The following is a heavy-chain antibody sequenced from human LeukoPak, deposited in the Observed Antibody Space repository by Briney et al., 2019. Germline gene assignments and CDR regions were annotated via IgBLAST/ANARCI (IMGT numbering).Heavy chain of an antibody. D-gene: IGHD3-16*02. V-gene: IGHV7-4-1*02. CDR1: GYTFTNYA. Sequence: ASVKVSCKASGYTFTNYAMNWVRQAPGQGLEWMGWIHPSTGNPTYAQDFTGRFVFSLDTSVSTTYLQISSLKAEDTAVYYCARAYQRLGQLSLPDYWGQGALVTVSS. CDR3: ARAYQRLGQLSLPDY. CDR2: IHPSTGNP. J-gene: IGHJ4*02.